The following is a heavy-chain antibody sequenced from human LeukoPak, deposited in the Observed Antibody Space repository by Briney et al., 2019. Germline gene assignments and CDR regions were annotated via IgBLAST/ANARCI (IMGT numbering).Heavy chain of an antibody. D-gene: IGHD3-10*01. Sequence: ASVKVSCKASGYTFISYGISWVRQAPGQGLEWMGWISAYNGNTNYAQKLQGRVTMTTDTSTSTAYMELRSLRSDDTAVYYCARDRLWFGEWYFDYWGQGTLVTVSS. CDR2: ISAYNGNT. V-gene: IGHV1-18*01. CDR3: ARDRLWFGEWYFDY. J-gene: IGHJ4*02. CDR1: GYTFISYG.